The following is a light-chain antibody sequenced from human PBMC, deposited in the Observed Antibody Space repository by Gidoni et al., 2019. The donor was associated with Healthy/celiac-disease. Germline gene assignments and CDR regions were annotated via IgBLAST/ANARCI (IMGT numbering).Light chain of an antibody. J-gene: IGKJ3*01. V-gene: IGKV6D-21*02. Sequence: EIVLTQSPDFPSVTPKEKVTINCRASQSIGSSLHWYQQQPAQSPTLLIMYASQSISGVPSRFCGSGSGTAFTLPINSLEAEDAAASYCHQSSSLPFTFGPGTKVDIK. CDR2: YAS. CDR1: QSIGSS. CDR3: HQSSSLPFT.